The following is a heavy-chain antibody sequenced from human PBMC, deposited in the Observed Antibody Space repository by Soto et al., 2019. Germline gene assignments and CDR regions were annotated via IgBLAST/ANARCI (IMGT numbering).Heavy chain of an antibody. CDR3: ARHPYSGSYTFLDY. V-gene: IGHV4-39*01. J-gene: IGHJ4*02. D-gene: IGHD1-26*01. Sequence: SETLSLTCTVSGGSISSSSYYWGWIRQPPGKGLEWIGSIYYSGSTYYNPSLKSRVTISVDTSKNQFSLKLSSVTAADTAVYYCARHPYSGSYTFLDYWGQGTLVTVSS. CDR1: GGSISSSSYY. CDR2: IYYSGST.